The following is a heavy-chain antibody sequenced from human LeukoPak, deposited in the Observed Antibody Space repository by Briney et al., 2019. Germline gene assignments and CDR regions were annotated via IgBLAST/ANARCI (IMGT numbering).Heavy chain of an antibody. Sequence: GGSLRLSCAPSGFTFSSYGMHWVRQAPGKGLEWVAVISYDGSNKYHADSVKGRFTISRDNSKNTLYLQMNSLRAEDTAVYYCAKDAVYCSGGSCYSGWSDRWGQGTLVTVSS. CDR2: ISYDGSNK. CDR1: GFTFSSYG. D-gene: IGHD2-15*01. V-gene: IGHV3-30*18. CDR3: AKDAVYCSGGSCYSGWSDR. J-gene: IGHJ5*02.